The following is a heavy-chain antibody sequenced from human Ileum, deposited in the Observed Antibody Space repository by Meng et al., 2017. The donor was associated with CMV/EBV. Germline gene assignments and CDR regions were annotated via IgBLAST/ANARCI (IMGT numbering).Heavy chain of an antibody. D-gene: IGHD3-3*01. CDR2: VYYSGTT. CDR1: GGSTTSSTYY. J-gene: IGHJ4*02. Sequence: LQGQEAAPGLVKPSETLSLTCTASGGSTTSSTYYWGWIRQPPGKGLEWIGSVYYSGTTYYNPSLKSRVNMSIDTSKNCFSLKLSSATAADTAVYYCARNVGFYSSQIAYWGQGALVTVSS. CDR3: ARNVGFYSSQIAY. V-gene: IGHV4-39*07.